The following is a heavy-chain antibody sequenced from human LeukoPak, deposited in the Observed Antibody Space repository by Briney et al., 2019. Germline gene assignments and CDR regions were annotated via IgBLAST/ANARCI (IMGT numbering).Heavy chain of an antibody. V-gene: IGHV4-34*01. CDR3: ASNGDPVGYYFDY. CDR2: INHSGST. CDR1: GGSFSGYY. Sequence: SETLSLTCAVYGGSFSGYYWSWIRQPPGKGLEWIGEINHSGSTNYNPSLKSRVTISVDTSKNQFSLKLSSVTAADTDVYYCASNGDPVGYYFDYWGQGTLVTVPS. J-gene: IGHJ4*02. D-gene: IGHD4-17*01.